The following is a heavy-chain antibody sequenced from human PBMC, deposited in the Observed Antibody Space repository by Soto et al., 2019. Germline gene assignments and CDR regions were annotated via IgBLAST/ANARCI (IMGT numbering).Heavy chain of an antibody. CDR2: IIPIFGTA. V-gene: IGHV1-69*12. CDR3: ASRDIVVEVDRYCDY. Sequence: QVQLVQSGAEVKKPGSSVKVSCKASGGTFSSYAISWVRQAPGQGLEWMGGIIPIFGTANYAQKFQGRVTITADEATSPAYMELRSLRPEDTAVYYGASRDIVVEVDRYCDYWGQGTLVTVSS. J-gene: IGHJ4*02. D-gene: IGHD2-15*01. CDR1: GGTFSSYA.